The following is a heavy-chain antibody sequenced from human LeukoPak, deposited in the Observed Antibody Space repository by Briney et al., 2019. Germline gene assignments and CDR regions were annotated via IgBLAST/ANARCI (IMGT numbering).Heavy chain of an antibody. CDR2: ISTRSTYI. V-gene: IGHV3-21*01. Sequence: GGSLRLSCAASGFTFNSYNMNWVRQAPGEGLEWASSISTRSTYIYYADSVKGRFTISRDNANNSLYLQMNSLSAEDTAVYYCARDWNWFDPWGQGTLVTASS. CDR1: GFTFNSYN. J-gene: IGHJ5*02. CDR3: ARDWNWFDP.